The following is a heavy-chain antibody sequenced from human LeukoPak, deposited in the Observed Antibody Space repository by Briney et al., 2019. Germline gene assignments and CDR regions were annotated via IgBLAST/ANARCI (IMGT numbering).Heavy chain of an antibody. CDR1: GFTFSSYS. D-gene: IGHD4-17*01. CDR3: ARAVNIHGDSHDAFDI. V-gene: IGHV3-21*01. Sequence: PGGSLRLSCAASGFTFSSYSMNWVRQAPGKGLEWVSSISRSSSYIYYADSVKGRFTISRDNAKNSLYLQMNSLRAEDTAVYYCARAVNIHGDSHDAFDIWGQGTMVTVSS. CDR2: ISRSSSYI. J-gene: IGHJ3*02.